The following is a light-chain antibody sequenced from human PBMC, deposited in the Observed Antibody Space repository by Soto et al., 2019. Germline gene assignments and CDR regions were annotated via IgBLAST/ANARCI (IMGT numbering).Light chain of an antibody. V-gene: IGKV1-5*03. J-gene: IGKJ1*01. CDR1: QTISSW. CDR2: KAS. Sequence: DIQMTQSPSTLSAFVGDRVTITCRASQTISSWLAWYQQKPGKAPKLLIYKASSLERGVPSTFSGSGSGTEFTLTISSLQPDDFATYYCQQYNSYSWTFGQGTKV. CDR3: QQYNSYSWT.